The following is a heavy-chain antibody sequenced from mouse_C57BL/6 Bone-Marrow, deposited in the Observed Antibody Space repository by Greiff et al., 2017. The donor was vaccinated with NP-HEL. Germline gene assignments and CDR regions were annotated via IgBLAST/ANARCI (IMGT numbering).Heavy chain of an antibody. J-gene: IGHJ3*01. CDR3: ARDGISDYYGSSPVAY. CDR2: ISDGGSYT. CDR1: GFTFSSYA. Sequence: EVQVVESGGGLVKPGGSLKLSCAASGFTFSSYAMSWVRQTPEKRLEWVATISDGGSYTYYPDNVKGRFTISRDNAKNNLYLQMSHLKSEDTAMYYCARDGISDYYGSSPVAYWGQGTLVTVSA. V-gene: IGHV5-4*01. D-gene: IGHD1-1*01.